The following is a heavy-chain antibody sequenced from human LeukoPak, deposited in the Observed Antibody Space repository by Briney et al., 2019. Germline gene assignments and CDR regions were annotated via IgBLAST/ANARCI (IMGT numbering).Heavy chain of an antibody. CDR3: ARALDHLYYDILTGGPLGY. CDR1: GGTFSSYA. J-gene: IGHJ4*02. Sequence: SVKVSCKASGGTFSSYAISWVRQAPGQGLEWMGGIIPIFGTANYAQKFQGRVTITADESTSTAYMELSSLRSEDTAVYYCARALDHLYYDILTGGPLGYWGQGTLVTVSS. D-gene: IGHD3-9*01. V-gene: IGHV1-69*13. CDR2: IIPIFGTA.